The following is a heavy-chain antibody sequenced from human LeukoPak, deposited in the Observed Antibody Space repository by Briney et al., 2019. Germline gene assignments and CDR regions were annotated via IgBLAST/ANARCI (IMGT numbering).Heavy chain of an antibody. CDR3: ARRGYGSGSYCNDYYYYYMDV. CDR1: GGSISSYY. Sequence: SETLSLTCTVSGGSISSYYWSWIRQPPGKGLEWIGYIYYSGSTNYNPSLKSRVTISVDTSKNQFSLKLSSVTAADTVVYYCARRGYGSGSYCNDYYYYYMDVWGKGTTVTVSS. V-gene: IGHV4-59*01. J-gene: IGHJ6*03. CDR2: IYYSGST. D-gene: IGHD3-10*01.